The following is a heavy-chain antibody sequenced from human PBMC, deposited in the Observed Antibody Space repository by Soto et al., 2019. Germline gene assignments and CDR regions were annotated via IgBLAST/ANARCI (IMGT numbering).Heavy chain of an antibody. Sequence: PSETLSLTCTDSGVSIRGSVSRYYWSWIRQPPGKGLEWIGYIYYSGTTKYNSSLKSRVTISVDTSKNQVSLELSTMTAADAAVYYCARHVGNYGDWAFDYWGQGTLVTVSS. J-gene: IGHJ4*02. V-gene: IGHV4-59*08. CDR3: ARHVGNYGDWAFDY. D-gene: IGHD4-17*01. CDR1: GVSIRGSVSRYY. CDR2: IYYSGTT.